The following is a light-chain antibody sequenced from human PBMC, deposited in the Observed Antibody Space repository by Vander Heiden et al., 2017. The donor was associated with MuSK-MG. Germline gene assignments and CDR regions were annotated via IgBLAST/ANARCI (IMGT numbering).Light chain of an antibody. CDR2: DAS. Sequence: IHMTHSPSTLSASVGDRVTITCRASQSISSWLAWYQQKPGKAPKLLIYDASSLESGVPSRFSGSGSGTEFTLTISSLQPDDFATYYCQQDNSSPFTFGQGTKVEIK. V-gene: IGKV1-5*01. J-gene: IGKJ2*01. CDR3: QQDNSSPFT. CDR1: QSISSW.